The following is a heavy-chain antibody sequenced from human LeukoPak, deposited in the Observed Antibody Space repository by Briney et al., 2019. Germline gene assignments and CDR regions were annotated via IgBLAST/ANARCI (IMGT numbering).Heavy chain of an antibody. CDR3: ARQKIVVVPAGTHAFDI. CDR1: GGSFSGYY. Sequence: SETLSLTCAVYGGSFSGYYWSWIRQPPGKGLEWIGEINHSGSTNYNPSLKSRVTISVDTSKNQFSLKLSSVTAADTAVYYCARQKIVVVPAGTHAFDIWGQGTMVTVSS. V-gene: IGHV4-34*01. CDR2: INHSGST. D-gene: IGHD2-2*01. J-gene: IGHJ3*02.